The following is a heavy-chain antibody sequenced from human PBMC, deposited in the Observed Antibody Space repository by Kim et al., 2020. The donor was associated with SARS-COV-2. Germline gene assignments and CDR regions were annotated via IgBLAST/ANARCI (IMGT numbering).Heavy chain of an antibody. CDR3: AAEEGVAVAGTYYYYYYMDV. CDR1: GFTFTSSA. J-gene: IGHJ6*03. Sequence: SVKVSCKASGFTFTSSAMQWVRQARGQRLEWIGWIVVGSGNTNYAQKFQERVTITRDMSTSTAYMELSSLRSEDTAVYYCAAEEGVAVAGTYYYYYYMDVWGKGTTVTVSS. D-gene: IGHD6-19*01. V-gene: IGHV1-58*02. CDR2: IVVGSGNT.